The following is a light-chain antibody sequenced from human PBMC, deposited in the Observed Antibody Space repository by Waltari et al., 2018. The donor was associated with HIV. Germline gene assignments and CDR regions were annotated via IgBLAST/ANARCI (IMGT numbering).Light chain of an antibody. J-gene: IGKJ2*01. V-gene: IGKV1-9*01. Sequence: DIQLTQSPSLLSASVGDRVTISCRANHGISNYVAWYQQKPGKASRLLLYLASNLQSGVPSRFSGTVSGTEFTHTISSLQPEDFATYYCQQLNYYPHTFGQGTKVEIK. CDR2: LAS. CDR3: QQLNYYPHT. CDR1: HGISNY.